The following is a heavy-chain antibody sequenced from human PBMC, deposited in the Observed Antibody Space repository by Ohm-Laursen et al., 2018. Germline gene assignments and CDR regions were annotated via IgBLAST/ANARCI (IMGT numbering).Heavy chain of an antibody. D-gene: IGHD1/OR15-1a*01. CDR3: ARGTPTGYNWNSGGWFDP. V-gene: IGHV1-8*01. Sequence: ASVKVSCKASGYTFSSYDIIWVRQASGQGPEWMGWMNPNSHNTGYAQKFQGRVTMTRNTSISTAYMELSSLRSEDTAVYYCARGTPTGYNWNSGGWFDPWGQGTLVTVSS. CDR2: MNPNSHNT. CDR1: GYTFSSYD. J-gene: IGHJ5*02.